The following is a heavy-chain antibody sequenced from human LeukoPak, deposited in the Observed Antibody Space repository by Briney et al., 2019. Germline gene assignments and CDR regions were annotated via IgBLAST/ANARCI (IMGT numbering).Heavy chain of an antibody. Sequence: GGSLRLSCAASGFTVSSNYMSWVRQAPEKGLEWVSVIYSGGSTYYADSVKGRFTISRDNSKNTLYLQMNSLRAEDTAVYYCARVDYYYYGMDVWGQGTTVTVSS. CDR2: IYSGGST. V-gene: IGHV3-66*01. J-gene: IGHJ6*02. CDR3: ARVDYYYYGMDV. CDR1: GFTVSSNY.